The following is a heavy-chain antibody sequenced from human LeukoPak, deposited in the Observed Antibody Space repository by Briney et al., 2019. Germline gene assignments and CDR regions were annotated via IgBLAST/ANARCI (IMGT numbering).Heavy chain of an antibody. CDR3: AQQVGYCSSGSCYFTY. V-gene: IGHV3-23*01. Sequence: GGSLRLSCAASGFSFNTYARSWVRQAPGEGLEWVSAISNTGGSTYYADSVKGRFTISRDKSKNTLSLQMNSLRAEDTAVYYCAQQVGYCSSGSCYFTYWGQGTLVTVSS. CDR2: ISNTGGST. D-gene: IGHD2-15*01. J-gene: IGHJ1*01. CDR1: GFSFNTYA.